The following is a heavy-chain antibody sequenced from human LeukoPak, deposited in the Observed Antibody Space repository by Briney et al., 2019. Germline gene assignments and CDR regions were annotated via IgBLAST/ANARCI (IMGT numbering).Heavy chain of an antibody. Sequence: GGSLRLSCAASGFTFSSYSMNWVRQAPGKGLEWVSSISSSSSYIYYADSEKGRFTISRDNAKNSLYLQMNSLRAEDTAVYYCARGRRIAAAGLYYFDYWGQGTLVTVSS. D-gene: IGHD6-13*01. V-gene: IGHV3-21*01. CDR1: GFTFSSYS. CDR2: ISSSSSYI. CDR3: ARGRRIAAAGLYYFDY. J-gene: IGHJ4*02.